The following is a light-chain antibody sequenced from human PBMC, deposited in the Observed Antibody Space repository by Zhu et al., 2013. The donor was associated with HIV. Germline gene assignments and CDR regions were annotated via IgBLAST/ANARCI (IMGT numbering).Light chain of an antibody. CDR2: EVS. CDR1: SSDIGGYNY. J-gene: IGLJ3*02. CDR3: SSYTSSSTLVV. Sequence: QSALTQPASVSGSPGQSITVSCTGTSSDIGGYNYVSWYQQHPGKAPKLMLYEVSNRPSGVSNRFSGSKSVNTASLTISGLQAEDEADYYCSSYTSSSTLVVFGGGTKLTVL. V-gene: IGLV2-14*01.